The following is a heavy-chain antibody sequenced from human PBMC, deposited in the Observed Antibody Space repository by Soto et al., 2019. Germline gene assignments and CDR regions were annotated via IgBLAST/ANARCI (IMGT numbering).Heavy chain of an antibody. D-gene: IGHD2-8*01. CDR1: GFTFSRYG. V-gene: IGHV3-33*01. CDR3: ARGMVYAIHWFDP. J-gene: IGHJ5*02. CDR2: IWYDGSNK. Sequence: GGSLRLSCAASGFTFSRYGIHWVRQAPGKGLEWVAVIWYDGSNKYYADSVKGRFTISRDNSKNTLYLQMNSLRAEDTAVYYCARGMVYAIHWFDPWGQGTLVTVSS.